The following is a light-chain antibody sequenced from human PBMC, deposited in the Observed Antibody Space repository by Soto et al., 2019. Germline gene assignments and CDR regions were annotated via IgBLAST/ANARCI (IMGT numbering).Light chain of an antibody. V-gene: IGKV1D-13*01. CDR2: DAS. J-gene: IGKJ5*01. Sequence: ATQLTQSPSSLSASVGDSVTITCRASHGSSTALGWYQYKPGRPPKLLISDASSLQSGVPSRFSGRGSGTDFTRSISSLQPEDSATYYCQQFNNHFGQGTRLEIK. CDR3: QQFNNH. CDR1: HGSSTA.